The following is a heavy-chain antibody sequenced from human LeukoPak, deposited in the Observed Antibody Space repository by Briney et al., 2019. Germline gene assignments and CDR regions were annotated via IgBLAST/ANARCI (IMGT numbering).Heavy chain of an antibody. Sequence: PGGSLRLSCAASGFAFSRFGMHWVRQAPGKGLEWVAVIRDDGSRAYYADSLKGRFTVSRDNSESTLFLQMNRLRPEDTVVYYCGKKLVPYIGSGYGLAVWGQGTTVTVSS. D-gene: IGHD3-10*01. J-gene: IGHJ6*02. CDR2: IRDDGSRA. CDR1: GFAFSRFG. V-gene: IGHV3-30*18. CDR3: GKKLVPYIGSGYGLAV.